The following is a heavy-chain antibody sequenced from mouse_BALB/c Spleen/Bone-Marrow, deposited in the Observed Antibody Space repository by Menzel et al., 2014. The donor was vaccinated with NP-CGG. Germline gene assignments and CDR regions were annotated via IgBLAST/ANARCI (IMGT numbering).Heavy chain of an antibody. D-gene: IGHD4-1*01. CDR2: IDPANGNT. Sequence: VQLKHSGAGLVKPGASVKLSCTASGFNIKDTYMHWVKQRPEQGLEWIGRIDPANGNTKYDPKFQGKATITADTSSNTAYLQLSSLTSEDTAVYYCARWEYYAMDYWGQGTSVTVSS. J-gene: IGHJ4*01. CDR3: ARWEYYAMDY. CDR1: GFNIKDTY. V-gene: IGHV14-3*02.